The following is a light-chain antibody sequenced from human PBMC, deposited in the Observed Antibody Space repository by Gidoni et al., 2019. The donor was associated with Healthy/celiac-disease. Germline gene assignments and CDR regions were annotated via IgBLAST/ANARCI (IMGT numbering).Light chain of an antibody. Sequence: DIQPTQSPSSLSASVGDRVTITCQASQDISNYLNWYQQKPGKAPKLLIYDASNLETGVPSRFSGSGSGTDFTFTISSLQPEDIATYYCQQYDNLPTFGGGTKVEIK. CDR1: QDISNY. V-gene: IGKV1-33*01. J-gene: IGKJ4*01. CDR2: DAS. CDR3: QQYDNLPT.